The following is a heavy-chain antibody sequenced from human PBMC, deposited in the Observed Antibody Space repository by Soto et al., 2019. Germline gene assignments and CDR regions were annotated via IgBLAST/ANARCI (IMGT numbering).Heavy chain of an antibody. CDR1: GFTFSSYG. CDR2: ISYDGSNK. D-gene: IGHD2-21*02. CDR3: AKGLAYCGGDFYSHFDL. Sequence: QVQLVESGGGVVQPGRSLRLSCAASGFTFSSYGMHWLRQAQGKGLEWVAVISYDGSNKYYADSVKGRFTISRDNSKNTLYLQMNSLRAEDTAVYYCAKGLAYCGGDFYSHFDLWGRGTLVTVSS. V-gene: IGHV3-30*18. J-gene: IGHJ2*01.